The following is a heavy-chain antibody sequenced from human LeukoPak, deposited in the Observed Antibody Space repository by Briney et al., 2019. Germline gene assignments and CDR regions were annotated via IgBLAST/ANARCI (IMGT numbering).Heavy chain of an antibody. CDR2: ISTSGSTI. CDR1: GFTFSNYW. J-gene: IGHJ4*02. V-gene: IGHV3-48*04. CDR3: ARRAYCGGDCYSPVDY. D-gene: IGHD2-21*02. Sequence: GGSLRLSCAASGFTFSNYWMSWVRQAPGKGLEWVSYISTSGSTIYYADSVKGRFTISRDNAKNSLYLQMNSLRAEDTAVYYCARRAYCGGDCYSPVDYWGQGTLVTVSS.